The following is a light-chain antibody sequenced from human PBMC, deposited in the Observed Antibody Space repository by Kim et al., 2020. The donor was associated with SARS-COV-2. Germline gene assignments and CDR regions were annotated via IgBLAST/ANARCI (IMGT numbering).Light chain of an antibody. J-gene: IGLJ2*01. V-gene: IGLV6-57*03. CDR1: SGSMGDKY. CDR2: EDD. Sequence: GRTVTTSCAPRSGSMGDKYVPWYQQRPGGAPTTLIYEDDQRPSGVPDRFSGSIDSSSNSASLTISGLKTEDEADYYCQSYNRSNVIFGGGTQLTVL. CDR3: QSYNRSNVI.